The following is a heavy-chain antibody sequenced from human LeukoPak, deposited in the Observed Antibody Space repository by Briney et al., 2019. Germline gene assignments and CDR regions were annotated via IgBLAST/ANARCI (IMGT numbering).Heavy chain of an antibody. J-gene: IGHJ4*02. Sequence: PGGSRRLSCAASGFTVRSNYMSWVRQAPGKGLEGVSVIYSGGSTYYADSVKGRFTISRDNSKNTLYLQMNSLRAEDTAVYYCARAGLYCSGGSCYHFDYWGQGTLVTVSS. CDR2: IYSGGST. D-gene: IGHD2-15*01. V-gene: IGHV3-53*01. CDR1: GFTVRSNY. CDR3: ARAGLYCSGGSCYHFDY.